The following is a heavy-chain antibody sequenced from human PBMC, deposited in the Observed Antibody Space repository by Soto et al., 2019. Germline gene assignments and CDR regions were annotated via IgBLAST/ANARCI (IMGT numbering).Heavy chain of an antibody. D-gene: IGHD4-17*01. CDR2: MNPNSGDT. CDR1: GNTFTNYD. J-gene: IGHJ5*02. CDR3: GGGVKYGAYSGWFDP. Sequence: QVQLVQSGAEVKKPGASVKVSCKASGNTFTNYDINWVRQATGQGLEYLGWMNPNSGDTAYVQKFQGRVTMTWDTSITTADMELGSLRSEDTAVYFCGGGVKYGAYSGWFDPWGQGTLVTVSS. V-gene: IGHV1-8*01.